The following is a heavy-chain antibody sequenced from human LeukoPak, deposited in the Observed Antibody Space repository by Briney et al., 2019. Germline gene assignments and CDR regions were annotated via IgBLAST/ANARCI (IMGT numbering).Heavy chain of an antibody. CDR3: ARDNYDSSGSGWFDP. CDR2: IYYSGST. D-gene: IGHD3-22*01. Sequence: SETLSLTCTVSGGSISSGGYYWSWIRQHPGKGLEWIGYIYYSGSTYYNPSLKSRVTISVDTSKNQFSLKLSSVTAADTAVYCCARDNYDSSGSGWFDPWGQGTLVTVSS. CDR1: GGSISSGGYY. J-gene: IGHJ5*02. V-gene: IGHV4-31*03.